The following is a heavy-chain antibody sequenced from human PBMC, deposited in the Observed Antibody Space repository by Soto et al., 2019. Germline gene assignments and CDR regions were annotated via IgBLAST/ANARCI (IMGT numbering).Heavy chain of an antibody. CDR1: GGSISSYY. J-gene: IGHJ4*02. Sequence: QVQLQESGPGLVKPSETLSLTCTVSGGSISSYYWGWIRQPPGKGLEWIGYIYYSGSTNYNPSLTSRVTISVYTSNTQFSLKLSSVTAAGTAVYYCASRWGAAFDYWGQGTLVTVSS. D-gene: IGHD1-26*01. CDR3: ASRWGAAFDY. CDR2: IYYSGST. V-gene: IGHV4-59*08.